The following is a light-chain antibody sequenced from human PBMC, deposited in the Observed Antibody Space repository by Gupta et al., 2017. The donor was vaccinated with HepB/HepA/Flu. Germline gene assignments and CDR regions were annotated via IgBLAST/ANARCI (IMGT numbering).Light chain of an antibody. CDR2: STS. CDR3: VLYMGNGVWI. J-gene: IGLJ2*01. CDR1: SDSVSTDHY. Sequence: QAVVTQEPSFSVSPGGTLTLTCGLSSDSVSTDHYTSWYQQRPGQAPRTLVYSTSIRSSGVPERFSGSILGHKAALTITGAQADDDCLYICVLYMGNGVWIFGGGTRVTVL. V-gene: IGLV8-61*01.